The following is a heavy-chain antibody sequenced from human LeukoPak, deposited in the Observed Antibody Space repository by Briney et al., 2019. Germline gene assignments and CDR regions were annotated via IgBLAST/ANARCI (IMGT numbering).Heavy chain of an antibody. CDR2: ISGSGGST. V-gene: IGHV3-23*01. D-gene: IGHD4-17*01. Sequence: GGSLRLSCVASGFSFSSYAMSWVRQAPGKGLEWVSAISGSGGSTYYADSVKGRFTISRDNSKNTLYLQMHSLRAEDTAVYYCAKDTPHDYGDYVDYWGQGTLVTVSS. J-gene: IGHJ4*02. CDR1: GFSFSSYA. CDR3: AKDTPHDYGDYVDY.